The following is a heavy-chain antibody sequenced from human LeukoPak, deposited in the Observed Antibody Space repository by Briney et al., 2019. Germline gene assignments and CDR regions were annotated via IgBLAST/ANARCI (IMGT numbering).Heavy chain of an antibody. V-gene: IGHV4-34*01. Sequence: LETLSLTCAVYGGSFSGYYWSWIRQPPGKGLEWIGEINHSGSTNYNPSLKSRVTISVDTSKNQFSLKLSSVTAADTAVYYCARGVYDYVWGSYRHDAFDIWGQGTMVTVSS. D-gene: IGHD3-16*02. J-gene: IGHJ3*02. CDR3: ARGVYDYVWGSYRHDAFDI. CDR1: GGSFSGYY. CDR2: INHSGST.